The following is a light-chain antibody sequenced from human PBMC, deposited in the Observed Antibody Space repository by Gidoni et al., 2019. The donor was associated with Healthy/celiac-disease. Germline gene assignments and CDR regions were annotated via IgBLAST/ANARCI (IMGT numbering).Light chain of an antibody. CDR2: WAS. Sequence: ILMTQSPDSLAVSLCERATINCKSSQSVLYSSNNKNYLAWYQQKQGQPPKLLIYWASTRESGVPDRFSGRGSGTDFTLTISSLQAEDVAVYYCQQYYSTPLTFGGGTKVEIK. CDR1: QSVLYSSNNKNY. J-gene: IGKJ4*01. V-gene: IGKV4-1*01. CDR3: QQYYSTPLT.